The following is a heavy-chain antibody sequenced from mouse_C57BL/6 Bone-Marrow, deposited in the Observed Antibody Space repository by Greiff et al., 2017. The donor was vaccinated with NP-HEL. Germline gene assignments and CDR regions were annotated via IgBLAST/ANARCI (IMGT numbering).Heavy chain of an antibody. CDR3: ARSYGNYGAY. V-gene: IGHV1-52*01. D-gene: IGHD2-10*02. CDR2: IDPSDSET. Sequence: VQLQQPGAELVRPGSSVKLSCKASGYTFTSYWMHWVKQRPIQGLEWIGNIDPSDSETHYNQKFKDKATLTVDKSSSTAYMPLSSLTSEEAAVYCCARSYGNYGAYWGQGTLVTVSA. J-gene: IGHJ3*01. CDR1: GYTFTSYW.